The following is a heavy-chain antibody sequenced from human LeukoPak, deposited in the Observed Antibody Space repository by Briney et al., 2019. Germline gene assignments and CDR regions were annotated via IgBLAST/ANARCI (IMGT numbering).Heavy chain of an antibody. CDR3: ARAREDSSGYYYAY. D-gene: IGHD3-22*01. CDR2: IYYSGST. Sequence: SETLSLTCTVSGGSISSYYWSWIRQPPGKGLEWIGYIYYSGSTNYNPSLKSRVTISVDTSKNQFSLQLNSVTPEDTAVYYCARAREDSSGYYYAYWGQGTLVTVSS. J-gene: IGHJ4*02. V-gene: IGHV4-59*12. CDR1: GGSISSYY.